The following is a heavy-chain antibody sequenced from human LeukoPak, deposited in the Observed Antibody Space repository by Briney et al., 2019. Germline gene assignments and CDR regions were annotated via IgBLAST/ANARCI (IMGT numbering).Heavy chain of an antibody. J-gene: IGHJ4*02. Sequence: GGSLRLSCAASGFTLSSYAMSWVRQAPGKGLEWVSAISGSGRYTSYADSVKGRFTISRDNSKNTLYLQMNSLRAEDTAVYYCSKDAEFNYDTSGYYRDSSFDYWGQGTLVTVSS. CDR3: SKDAEFNYDTSGYYRDSSFDY. V-gene: IGHV3-23*01. D-gene: IGHD3-22*01. CDR1: GFTLSSYA. CDR2: ISGSGRYT.